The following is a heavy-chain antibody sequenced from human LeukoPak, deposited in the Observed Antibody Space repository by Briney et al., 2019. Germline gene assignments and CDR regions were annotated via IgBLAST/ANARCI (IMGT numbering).Heavy chain of an antibody. V-gene: IGHV3-23*01. CDR3: ATVIAAAGSWFDP. D-gene: IGHD6-13*01. CDR1: GFTFSSYA. CDR2: ISGSGGST. J-gene: IGHJ5*02. Sequence: GGSLRLLCAASGFTFSSYAMSWVRQAPGKGLEWVSAISGSGGSTYYADSVKGRFTISRDNSKNTLYLQMNSLRAEDTAVYYCATVIAAAGSWFDPWGQGTLVTVSS.